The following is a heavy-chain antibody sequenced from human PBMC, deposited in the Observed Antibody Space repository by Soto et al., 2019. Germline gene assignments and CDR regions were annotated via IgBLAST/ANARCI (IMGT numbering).Heavy chain of an antibody. V-gene: IGHV3-23*01. CDR1: GFTFNNYG. D-gene: IGHD5-18*01. Sequence: GGSLRLSCAGSGFTFNNYGMSWVRQAPGKGLEWVSTIRGDGSNTHYSDSVKGRFTLSRDNSKNTLFLQMSDLRAQDTALYYCAKDTAPRLGPFFDSWGQGTLVTVSS. CDR2: IRGDGSNT. J-gene: IGHJ4*02. CDR3: AKDTAPRLGPFFDS.